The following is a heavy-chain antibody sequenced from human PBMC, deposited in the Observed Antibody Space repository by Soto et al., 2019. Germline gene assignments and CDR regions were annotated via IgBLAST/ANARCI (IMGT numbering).Heavy chain of an antibody. Sequence: PSETLSLTCTVSGGSISSSSYYWGWIRQPPGKGLEWIGSIYYSGSTYYNPSLKSRVTISVDTSKNQFSLKLSSVTAADTAVYYCARHPGILIDTARVSPFDYWGQGTLVTVSS. V-gene: IGHV4-39*01. CDR3: ARHPGILIDTARVSPFDY. J-gene: IGHJ4*02. CDR2: IYYSGST. D-gene: IGHD5-18*01. CDR1: GGSISSSSYY.